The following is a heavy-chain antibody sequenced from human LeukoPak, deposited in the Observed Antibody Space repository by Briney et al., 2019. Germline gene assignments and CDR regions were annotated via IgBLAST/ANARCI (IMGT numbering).Heavy chain of an antibody. CDR3: TTDRWLRTLFWYFTL. J-gene: IGHJ2*01. CDR1: GFTFSNAW. V-gene: IGHV3-15*01. D-gene: IGHD2-15*01. CDR2: IKSKTDGGTT. Sequence: PGGSLRLSCTASGFTFSNAWMFWARQAPGKGLEWVGRIKSKTDGGTTDYAAPVKGRFGISRDDSKNTVYLQMNSLKTEDTAVYYCTTDRWLRTLFWYFTLWGRGTLVTVSS.